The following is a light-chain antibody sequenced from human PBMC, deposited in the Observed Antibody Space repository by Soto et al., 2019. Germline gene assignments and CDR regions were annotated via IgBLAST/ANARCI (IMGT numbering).Light chain of an antibody. J-gene: IGKJ4*01. CDR1: QSVSSY. CDR2: DAS. CDR3: QQRSDWPST. Sequence: EIVLTQSPATLSLSPGSRASLSCRASQSVSSYLAWYQQKPGQAPRLLIYDASTRATGIPARFSGSGSGTDFTLPITGLEPEDFAVYYCQQRSDWPSTFGGGTKVEIK. V-gene: IGKV3-11*01.